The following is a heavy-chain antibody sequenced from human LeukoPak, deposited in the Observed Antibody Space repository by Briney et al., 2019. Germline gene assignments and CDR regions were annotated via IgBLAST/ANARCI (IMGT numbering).Heavy chain of an antibody. J-gene: IGHJ4*02. CDR3: ARMADYYDFDY. V-gene: IGHV4-39*01. Sequence: SETLSLTCTVSGGSISSSSYYWGWLRQPPGKGLEWIGNVFSSGSTYYSPSLKSRVTISVDTSKNRFSLKLSSVTTADTAVYYYARMADYYDFDYWGQGTLVTVSS. CDR2: VFSSGST. CDR1: GGSISSSSYY. D-gene: IGHD3-22*01.